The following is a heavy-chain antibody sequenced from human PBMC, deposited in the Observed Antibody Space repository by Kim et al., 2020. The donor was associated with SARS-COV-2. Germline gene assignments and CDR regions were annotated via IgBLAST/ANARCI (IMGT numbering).Heavy chain of an antibody. Sequence: SETLSLTCTVSGGSISSYYWSSVRQRPGKGLEWIGYSYYSVSTNYNPSLKSQVTISVDTAKNQFSLNLSSVTAADTAVYYCESNGYYDRSGPFDYWCQGTLVTVSS. J-gene: IGHJ4*02. CDR2: SYYSVST. V-gene: IGHV4-59*13. CDR1: GGSISSYY. D-gene: IGHD3-22*01. CDR3: ESNGYYDRSGPFDY.